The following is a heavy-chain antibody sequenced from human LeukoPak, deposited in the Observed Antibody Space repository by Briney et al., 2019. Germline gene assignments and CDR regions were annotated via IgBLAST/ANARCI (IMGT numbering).Heavy chain of an antibody. Sequence: PGGSLRLSCAASGFTFSSYAMSWVRQAPGKGLEWVSGISGSAGSTYYADSVKGRFTISRDNSKSTLYLQMNSLRAEDTAVYYCAKDYGLPYYWGQGTLVTVSS. CDR1: GFTFSSYA. D-gene: IGHD3-3*01. J-gene: IGHJ4*02. CDR2: ISGSAGST. CDR3: AKDYGLPYY. V-gene: IGHV3-23*01.